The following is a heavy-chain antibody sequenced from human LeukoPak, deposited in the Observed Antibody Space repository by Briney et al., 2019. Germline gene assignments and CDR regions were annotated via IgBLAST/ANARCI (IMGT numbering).Heavy chain of an antibody. Sequence: PGGSLRLSCATSGFTFSSYGMHWVRQAPGKGLEWVAVISYDGSNKYYADSVKGRFTISRDNSKNTLYLQMNSLRAEDTAVYYCARDPGDYDWIYYFDYWGQGTLVTVSS. CDR1: GFTFSSYG. CDR2: ISYDGSNK. J-gene: IGHJ4*02. D-gene: IGHD3-16*01. V-gene: IGHV3-30*19. CDR3: ARDPGDYDWIYYFDY.